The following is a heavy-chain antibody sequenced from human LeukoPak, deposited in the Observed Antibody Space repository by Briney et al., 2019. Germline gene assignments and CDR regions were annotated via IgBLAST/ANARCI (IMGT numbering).Heavy chain of an antibody. CDR3: AQIISSSATGY. Sequence: GGSLRLSCAASGFTFSNYAMNWVRQAPGKGLEWVSATSGNGGVTYYGDSVKGRFTSSRDNSKNTLYLQMSSLRAEDTAVYYCAQIISSSATGYWGQGTLVTVSS. CDR1: GFTFSNYA. CDR2: TSGNGGVT. J-gene: IGHJ4*02. D-gene: IGHD3-10*01. V-gene: IGHV3-23*01.